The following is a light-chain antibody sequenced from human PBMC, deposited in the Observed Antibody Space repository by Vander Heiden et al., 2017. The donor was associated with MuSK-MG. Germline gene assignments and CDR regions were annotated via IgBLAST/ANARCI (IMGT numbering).Light chain of an antibody. CDR1: QSVNTY. CDR2: AVS. CDR3: QQSYNIPWT. V-gene: IGKV1-39*01. Sequence: DMQVTQSPPSLSASIEATITLTCRTSQSVNTYFNWYQQRPVKAPQLLIYAVSSLQTGAPSRFSGRGSGTDFTLTISGLQPEDVATYFWQQSYNIPWTFGAGTKVEV. J-gene: IGKJ1*01.